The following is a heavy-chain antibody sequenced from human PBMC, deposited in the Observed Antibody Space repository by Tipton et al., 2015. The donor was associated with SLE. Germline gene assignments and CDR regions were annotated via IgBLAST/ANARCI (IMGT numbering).Heavy chain of an antibody. CDR1: GGSISSRY. CDR2: INHSGST. J-gene: IGHJ4*02. D-gene: IGHD3-22*01. CDR3: ATHSSGYSVFDY. Sequence: TLSLTCTVSGGSISSRYWSWIRQPPGKGLEWIGEINHSGSTNYNPSLKSRVTISVDTSKNQFSLKLSSVTAADTAVYYCATHSSGYSVFDYWGQGTLVTVSS. V-gene: IGHV4-59*11.